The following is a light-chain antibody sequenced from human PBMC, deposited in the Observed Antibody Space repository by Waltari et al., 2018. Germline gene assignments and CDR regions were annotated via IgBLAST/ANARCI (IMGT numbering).Light chain of an antibody. J-gene: IGLJ1*01. CDR2: YDN. CDR3: QVWDTSIDVGV. Sequence: SFVMTQPPSVSVAPGGQAKITCGGSIVGSERVHCYQQKPGQAPVLVIYYDNDRPAGIPERFSGFTSGNTATLTISRVEAGDEADYYCQVWDTSIDVGVFGTGTKVTVL. CDR1: IVGSER. V-gene: IGLV3-21*04.